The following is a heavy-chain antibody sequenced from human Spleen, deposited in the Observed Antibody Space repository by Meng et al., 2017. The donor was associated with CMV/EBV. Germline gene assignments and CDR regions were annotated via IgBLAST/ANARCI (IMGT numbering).Heavy chain of an antibody. D-gene: IGHD2-15*01. J-gene: IGHJ3*02. Sequence: GESLKISCAASGFTFSSYWMSWVRQAPGKGLEWVSVIYSGGSTYYADSVKGRFTISRDNSKNTLYLQMNSLRAEDTAVYYCARDLRVALLSFGAFDIWGQGTMVTVSS. V-gene: IGHV3-53*01. CDR3: ARDLRVALLSFGAFDI. CDR1: GFTFSSYW. CDR2: IYSGGST.